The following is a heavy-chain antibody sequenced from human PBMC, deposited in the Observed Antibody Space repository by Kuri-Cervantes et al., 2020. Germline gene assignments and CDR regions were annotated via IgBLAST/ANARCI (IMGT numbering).Heavy chain of an antibody. CDR2: ISGSGGST. D-gene: IGHD3-10*01. CDR3: AREGSGSYYLDY. V-gene: IGHV3-23*01. Sequence: LSLTCAASGFTFSSYAMSWVRQAPGKGLEWVSAISGSGGSTYYADSVKGRFTISRDNAKKSLYLQMNSLRAEDTAVYYCAREGSGSYYLDYWGQGTLVTVSS. J-gene: IGHJ4*02. CDR1: GFTFSSYA.